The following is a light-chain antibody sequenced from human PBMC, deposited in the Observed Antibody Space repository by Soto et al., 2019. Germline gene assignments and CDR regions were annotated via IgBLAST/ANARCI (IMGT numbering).Light chain of an antibody. CDR3: QQRSNWPPLT. CDR2: DAS. CDR1: QSVSTY. V-gene: IGKV3-11*01. Sequence: EIVLTQSPATLSLSPGERATLSCRASQSVSTYLAWYQQKPGQAPRLLIYDASNRATGIPARFSGSVSGTDFSLTIRSLEPEDFAVYYCQQRSNWPPLTFGGGTKVEIK. J-gene: IGKJ4*01.